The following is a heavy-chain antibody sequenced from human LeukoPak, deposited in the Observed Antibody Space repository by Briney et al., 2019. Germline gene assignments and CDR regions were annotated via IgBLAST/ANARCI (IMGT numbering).Heavy chain of an antibody. Sequence: SETLSLTCTVSGGSISSSSYYWTWIRQPPGKGLEWIGEINHSGSTNYNPSLKSRVAISVDTSKNQFSLKLSSVTAADTAVYYCARQGFSSGWPLGYFQHWGQGTLVTVCS. V-gene: IGHV4-39*01. CDR2: INHSGST. D-gene: IGHD6-19*01. CDR3: ARQGFSSGWPLGYFQH. CDR1: GGSISSSSYY. J-gene: IGHJ1*01.